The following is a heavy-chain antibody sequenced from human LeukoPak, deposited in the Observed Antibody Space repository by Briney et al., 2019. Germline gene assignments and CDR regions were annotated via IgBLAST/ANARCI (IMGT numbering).Heavy chain of an antibody. V-gene: IGHV1-18*01. CDR2: ISGHNGNT. CDR3: ARDWSIASGIDY. Sequence: ASVKVSCKASGYTFTNYAVSWVRQAPGQGLEWMGWISGHNGNTDYAPKLQGRATMTTDTSTSTAYMELRSLRSDDTAVYYCARDWSIASGIDYWGQGTLVTVSS. J-gene: IGHJ4*02. D-gene: IGHD3-10*01. CDR1: GYTFTNYA.